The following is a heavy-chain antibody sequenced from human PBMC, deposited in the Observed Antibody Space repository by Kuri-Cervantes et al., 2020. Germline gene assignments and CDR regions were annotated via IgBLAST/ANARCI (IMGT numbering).Heavy chain of an antibody. CDR1: GDSVSSNSAA. CDR2: TYYRSKWYN. Sequence: SETLSLTCAISGDSVSSNSAAWNWTRQSPSRGLEWLGRTYYRSKWYNDYAVSVKNRITINPDTSKNQFSLKLSSVTAADTAVYYCARGSMGWFGESTRLDYWGQGTLVTVSS. D-gene: IGHD3-10*01. V-gene: IGHV6-1*01. J-gene: IGHJ4*02. CDR3: ARGSMGWFGESTRLDY.